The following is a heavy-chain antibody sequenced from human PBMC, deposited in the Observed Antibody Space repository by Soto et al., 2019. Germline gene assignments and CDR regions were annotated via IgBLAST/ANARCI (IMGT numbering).Heavy chain of an antibody. Sequence: EVQLVQSWGGLVQPGGSLKLSCAASGFTFSGSTVHWVRQASGEGLQWVGRIISKANDYATTYIASVKGRFTISRDNSRNTAYLQMSDLKTEDTAVYYCTGGYCTGGTCYSGYFQHWGQGALVTVFS. CDR1: GFTFSGST. CDR2: IISKANDYAT. D-gene: IGHD2-15*01. J-gene: IGHJ1*01. CDR3: TGGYCTGGTCYSGYFQH. V-gene: IGHV3-73*01.